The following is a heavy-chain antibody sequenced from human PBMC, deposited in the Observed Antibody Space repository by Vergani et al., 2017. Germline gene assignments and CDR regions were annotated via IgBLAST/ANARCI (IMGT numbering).Heavy chain of an antibody. D-gene: IGHD3-16*01. CDR1: GFTFSSYA. Sequence: EVQLLESGGGLVQPGGSLRLSCAASGFTFSSYAMSWVRQAPGKGLEWVSAISGSGGSTYYADSVKGRFTISRDNSKNTLYLQMNSLRAEDTAVYYCAREGEDSTIYYYYGMDVWGQGTTVTVSS. CDR3: AREGEDSTIYYYYGMDV. V-gene: IGHV3-23*01. CDR2: ISGSGGST. J-gene: IGHJ6*02.